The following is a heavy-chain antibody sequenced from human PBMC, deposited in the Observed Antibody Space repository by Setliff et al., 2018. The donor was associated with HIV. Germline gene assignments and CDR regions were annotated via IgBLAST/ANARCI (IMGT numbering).Heavy chain of an antibody. CDR1: GGFTSSDSYY. J-gene: IGHJ6*02. CDR2: IHISGVS. CDR3: ARDNPYYYGSGSHRYYAMDV. Sequence: SETLSLTCIVSGGFTSSDSYYWSWIRQPAGKGLEYIGRIHISGVSNYNPSLASRLTISVDTSKNQISLKLSSVTAADTAVYYCARDNPYYYGSGSHRYYAMDVWGQGTTGTVSS. V-gene: IGHV4-61*02. D-gene: IGHD3-10*01.